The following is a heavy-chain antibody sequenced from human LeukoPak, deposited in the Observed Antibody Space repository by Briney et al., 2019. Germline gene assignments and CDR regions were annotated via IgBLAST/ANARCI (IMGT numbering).Heavy chain of an antibody. V-gene: IGHV4-31*03. Sequence: SETLSLTCTVSGGSTSRGGYYWSWIRQHPGKGREWIGYIYYSGSTYYNPSLKSGVTISVDTSKNQFSLKLSSVTAADTAVYYCARAFEDVGSYYYGSESYAPPAYFDYWGQGTLVTVSS. CDR1: GGSTSRGGYY. CDR2: IYYSGST. J-gene: IGHJ4*02. CDR3: ARAFEDVGSYYYGSESYAPPAYFDY. D-gene: IGHD3-10*01.